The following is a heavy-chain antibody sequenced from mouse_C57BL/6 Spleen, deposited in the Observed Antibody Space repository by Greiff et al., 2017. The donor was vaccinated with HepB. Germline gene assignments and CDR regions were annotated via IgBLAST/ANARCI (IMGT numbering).Heavy chain of an antibody. V-gene: IGHV1-18*01. CDR2: INPNNGGT. CDR3: ARPCDFDATRFAY. Sequence: EVQLQQSGPELVKPGASVKIPCKASGYTFTDYNMDWVKQSHGKSLEWIGDINPNNGGTSYNQKFKGKATLTVDKSSSTAYMELRSLTSEDTAVYYCARPCDFDATRFAYWGQGTLVTVSA. J-gene: IGHJ3*01. D-gene: IGHD2-4*01. CDR1: GYTFTDYN.